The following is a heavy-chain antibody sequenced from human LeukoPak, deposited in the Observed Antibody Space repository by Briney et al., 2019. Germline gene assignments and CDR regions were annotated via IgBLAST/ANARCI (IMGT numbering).Heavy chain of an antibody. J-gene: IGHJ5*02. D-gene: IGHD3-22*01. Sequence: SETPSLTCTVSGYSISSGYYWGWIRQPPGKGLEWIGSIYHSGSTYYNPSLKSRVTISVDTSKNQFSLKLSSVTAADTAVYYCARDQTHLIVVVIKGFDPWGQGTLVTVSS. CDR2: IYHSGST. V-gene: IGHV4-38-2*02. CDR1: GYSISSGYY. CDR3: ARDQTHLIVVVIKGFDP.